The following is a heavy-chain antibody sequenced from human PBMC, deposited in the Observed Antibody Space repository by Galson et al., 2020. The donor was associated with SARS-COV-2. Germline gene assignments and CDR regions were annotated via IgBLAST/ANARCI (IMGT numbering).Heavy chain of an antibody. J-gene: IGHJ4*02. CDR3: AIHRGFGSSSGGDYFDS. CDR2: IGSSVRST. D-gene: IGHD6-6*01. V-gene: IGHV3-23*01. CDR1: GFTFSSYA. Sequence: GGSLRLSCAASGFTFSSYAMTWVRQAPGKGLEWVSAIGSSVRSTYYADSVKGRFTISRDNSMNTLYLQMNSLRAEDTAIYYCAIHRGFGSSSGGDYFDSWGQGTLVTVSS.